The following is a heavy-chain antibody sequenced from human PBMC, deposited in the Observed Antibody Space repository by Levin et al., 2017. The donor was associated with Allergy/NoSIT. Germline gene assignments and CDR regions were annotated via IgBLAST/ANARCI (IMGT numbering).Heavy chain of an antibody. Sequence: SETLSLTCTVSGGSVSSYSWSWIRQPAGKGLEWIGRIFTSGTTDYNPSLRSRVTISVETSSNQFSLKLRSVTAADTAEYYCTRVVVPGDVGAFDLWGQGTMVTVSS. V-gene: IGHV4-4*07. CDR3: TRVVVPGDVGAFDL. D-gene: IGHD2-15*01. J-gene: IGHJ3*01. CDR2: IFTSGTT. CDR1: GGSVSSYS.